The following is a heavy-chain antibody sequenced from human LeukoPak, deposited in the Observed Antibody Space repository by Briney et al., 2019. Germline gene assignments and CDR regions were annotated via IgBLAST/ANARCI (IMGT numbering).Heavy chain of an antibody. V-gene: IGHV5-51*01. Sequence: GESLKISCQGSGYSFTSYWIGWVRQMPGKGLEWMGIIYPGDSDTRYSPSFQGQVTISADKSISTAYLQWSSLKASDTAMYYCARRGYSYGSMYYFDYWGQGTLVTVSS. CDR2: IYPGDSDT. CDR1: GYSFTSYW. J-gene: IGHJ4*02. CDR3: ARRGYSYGSMYYFDY. D-gene: IGHD5-18*01.